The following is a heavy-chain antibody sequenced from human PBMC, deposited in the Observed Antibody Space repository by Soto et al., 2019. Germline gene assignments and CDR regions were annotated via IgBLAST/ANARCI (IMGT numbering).Heavy chain of an antibody. CDR2: ISYHGSDK. V-gene: IGHV3-30*03. D-gene: IGHD3-16*01. Sequence: GGSLRLSWVPAGFTFSSYCTHWDSQAPGRGLEWVAVISYHGSDKYYPDSGRGRFTVSRDKSKSTLYLQMKSVRAEDTAVYYCARDCARGGPDWFDPWGQGTLVTVSS. J-gene: IGHJ5*02. CDR3: ARDCARGGPDWFDP. CDR1: GFTFSSYC.